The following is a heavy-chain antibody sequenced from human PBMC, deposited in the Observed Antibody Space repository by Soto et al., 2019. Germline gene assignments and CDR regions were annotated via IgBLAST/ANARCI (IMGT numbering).Heavy chain of an antibody. J-gene: IGHJ6*03. CDR2: ISGSGGST. CDR1: GFPFTSNA. D-gene: IGHD2-15*01. Sequence: GGSLRLSCEASGFPFTSNAMSWVAKAPGKGLKWVSAISGSGGSTYYADSVKGRFTISRDNSKNTLYLKMNSLRAEDTAVYYCAKGAYIVVVVAATPRTRGNYYMDVWGKGTTVTVSS. CDR3: AKGAYIVVVVAATPRTRGNYYMDV. V-gene: IGHV3-23*01.